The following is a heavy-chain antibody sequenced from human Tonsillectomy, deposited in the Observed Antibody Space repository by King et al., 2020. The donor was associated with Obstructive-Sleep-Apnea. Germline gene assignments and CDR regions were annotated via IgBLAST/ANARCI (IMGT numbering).Heavy chain of an antibody. D-gene: IGHD3-10*01. Sequence: VQLVESGGGLVKPGGSLRLSCAASGFTFSSYSMNWVRQAPGKGLEWGSSISSSSSYIYYADSVKGRFTISRDNAKNSLYLQMNSLRAEDTAVYYCARAYGSGSYYNGNFDYWGQGTLVTVSS. CDR3: ARAYGSGSYYNGNFDY. J-gene: IGHJ4*02. V-gene: IGHV3-21*01. CDR1: GFTFSSYS. CDR2: ISSSSSYI.